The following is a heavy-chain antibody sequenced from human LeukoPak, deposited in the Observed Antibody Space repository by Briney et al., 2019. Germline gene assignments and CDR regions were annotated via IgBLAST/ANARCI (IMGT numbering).Heavy chain of an antibody. CDR2: ISGSGGTT. V-gene: IGHV3-23*01. CDR1: GFTFSTYG. J-gene: IGHJ4*02. D-gene: IGHD1-14*01. Sequence: GGSLRLSCAASGFTFSTYGMHWVRQAPGKGLEWVSTISGSGGTTYYTGSVKGRFTISRDKSRNTLHLQMNSLRVEDTAVYYRAKGAITSSITCYFDYWGQGTLVTVSS. CDR3: AKGAITSSITCYFDY.